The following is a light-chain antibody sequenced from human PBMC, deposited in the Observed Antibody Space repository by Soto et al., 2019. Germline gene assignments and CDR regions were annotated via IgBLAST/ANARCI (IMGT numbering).Light chain of an antibody. Sequence: DIQMTQSPSTLSASVGARVPITCRARQSISNWLAWYQQKPGKAPKILIYDSSTLQSGVPSRFSGSGSGTEFTLTISSLQPDDFATYYCQQYDSYLWTFGQGTKVDIK. CDR1: QSISNW. CDR3: QQYDSYLWT. CDR2: DSS. V-gene: IGKV1-5*01. J-gene: IGKJ1*01.